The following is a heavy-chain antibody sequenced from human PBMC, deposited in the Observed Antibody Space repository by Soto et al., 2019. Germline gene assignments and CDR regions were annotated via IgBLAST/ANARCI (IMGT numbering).Heavy chain of an antibody. V-gene: IGHV3-23*01. J-gene: IGHJ4*02. Sequence: EVQLLESGGGLVQPGGSLRLSCAASGFTFSGYAMNWVRQAPGKGLEWVSSISGDGGSTFYADSVKGRFTISRDNSRNTLYLQMNSLRAEDTALYYCAKAGYSISWYLCFGYWGQGTLVTVSS. CDR3: AKAGYSISWYLCFGY. CDR1: GFTFSGYA. CDR2: ISGDGGST. D-gene: IGHD6-13*01.